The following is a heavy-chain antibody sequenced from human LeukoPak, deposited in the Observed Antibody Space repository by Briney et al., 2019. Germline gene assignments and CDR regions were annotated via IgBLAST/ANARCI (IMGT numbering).Heavy chain of an antibody. J-gene: IGHJ6*02. CDR3: ARDIAARDYYYGMDV. D-gene: IGHD6-6*01. CDR2: IYTSGST. Sequence: PSQTLSLTCTVSGGSITSGSYYWSWIRQPAGKGLEWIGRIYTSGSTNYNPSLKSRVIISVDTSKNQFSLKLSSVTAADTAVYYCARDIAARDYYYGMDVWGQGTTVTVSS. V-gene: IGHV4-61*02. CDR1: GGSITSGSYY.